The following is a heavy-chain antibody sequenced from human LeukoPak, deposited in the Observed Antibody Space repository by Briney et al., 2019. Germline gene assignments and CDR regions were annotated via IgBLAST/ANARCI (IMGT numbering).Heavy chain of an antibody. J-gene: IGHJ4*02. CDR2: MNPNSGAT. CDR1: GYTFTNYD. D-gene: IGHD6-6*01. CDR3: ARWLVRGSRSSYFDC. V-gene: IGHV1-8*01. Sequence: ASVKVSCKASGYTFTNYDFNWVRQATGQGLEWMGWMNPNSGATGYAQKFQGRVTMTRDTSINTAYMELSSLRSEDTAVYYCARWLVRGSRSSYFDCWGQGTLVTVSS.